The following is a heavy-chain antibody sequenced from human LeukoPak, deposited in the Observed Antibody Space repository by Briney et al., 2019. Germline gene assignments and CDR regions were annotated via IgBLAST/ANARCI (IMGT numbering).Heavy chain of an antibody. V-gene: IGHV3-30*04. CDR3: ARLPVVRGVMNY. D-gene: IGHD3-10*01. CDR2: ISYDGSNK. Sequence: GGSLRLSCPASGFTFSSYAMHWVRQAPGKGLEWVAVISYDGSNKYYADSVKGRFTISRDNSKNTLYLQMNSLRAEDTAVYYCARLPVVRGVMNYWGQGTLVTVSS. CDR1: GFTFSSYA. J-gene: IGHJ4*02.